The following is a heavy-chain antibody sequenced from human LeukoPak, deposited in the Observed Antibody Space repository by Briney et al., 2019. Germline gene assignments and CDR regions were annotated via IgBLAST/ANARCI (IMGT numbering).Heavy chain of an antibody. CDR1: GFTFSSYA. V-gene: IGHV3-23*01. J-gene: IGHJ3*02. CDR2: VSESGGST. CDR3: ANDGPYCGGDCYFGDAFDI. Sequence: PGGSLRLSCAASGFTFSSYAMSWVRQAPGKGLEWVSSVSESGGSTYYADSVKGRFTISRDNSKNTLYLQVNSLRAEDTAVYYCANDGPYCGGDCYFGDAFDIWGQGTMVTASS. D-gene: IGHD2-21*02.